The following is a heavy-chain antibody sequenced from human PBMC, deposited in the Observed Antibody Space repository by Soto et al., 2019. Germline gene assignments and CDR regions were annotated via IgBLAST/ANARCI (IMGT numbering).Heavy chain of an antibody. CDR3: ARRPRIMITFGGVPASYMDV. CDR2: IYYSGST. J-gene: IGHJ6*03. Sequence: QLQLQESGPGLVKPSETLSLTCTVSGGAISSSSYYWGWIRQPPGKGLEWIGSIYYSGSTYYNPSLKSRVTISVDTSKNQFSLKLSSVTAADTAVYYCARRPRIMITFGGVPASYMDVWGKGTTVTVSS. CDR1: GGAISSSSYY. D-gene: IGHD3-16*01. V-gene: IGHV4-39*01.